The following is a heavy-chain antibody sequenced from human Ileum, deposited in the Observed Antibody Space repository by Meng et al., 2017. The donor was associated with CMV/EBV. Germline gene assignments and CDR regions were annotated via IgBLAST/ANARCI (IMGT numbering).Heavy chain of an antibody. CDR3: AKDNLPLTSSSFDY. V-gene: IGHV3-9*01. CDR2: ISWNSGSI. J-gene: IGHJ4*02. Sequence: GGSLRLSCAPSGFTFADYAMHWVRQAPGKGLAWVSGISWNSGSIGYADSVKGRFTISRDNAKHSLYLLMNSLRAEDTTLYYYAKDNLPLTSSSFDYWGQGTLVTVSS. CDR1: GFTFADYA.